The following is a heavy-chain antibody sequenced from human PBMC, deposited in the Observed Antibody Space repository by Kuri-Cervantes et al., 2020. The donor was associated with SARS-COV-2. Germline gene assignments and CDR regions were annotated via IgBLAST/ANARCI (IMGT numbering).Heavy chain of an antibody. D-gene: IGHD3-22*01. CDR3: ARDSVRYYYDSSGYYPPRDYYYYGMDV. CDR2: ISSSSSTI. J-gene: IGHJ6*02. Sequence: GESLKISCAASGFTFSSYSMNWVRQAPGKGLEWVSYISSSSSTIYYADSVKGRFTISRDNAKNSLYLQMNSLRAEGTAVYYCARDSVRYYYDSSGYYPPRDYYYYGMDVWGQGTTVTVSS. V-gene: IGHV3-48*01. CDR1: GFTFSSYS.